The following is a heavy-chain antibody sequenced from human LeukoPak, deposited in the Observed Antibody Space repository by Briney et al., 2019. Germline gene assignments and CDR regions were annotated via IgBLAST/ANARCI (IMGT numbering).Heavy chain of an antibody. CDR2: IYQTESP. J-gene: IGHJ4*02. CDR3: ARDPHCSSSRCPFDY. CDR1: AGFISSSDW. V-gene: IGHV4-4*02. Sequence: PSETLSLTCAVSAGFISSSDWWSWVRQPPGKGLEWIGYIYQTESPKYSASLQSRVTISLDRSKNQFSLKLTSVTAADTAVYYCARDPHCSSSRCPFDYWGQGALVTVSS. D-gene: IGHD2-2*01.